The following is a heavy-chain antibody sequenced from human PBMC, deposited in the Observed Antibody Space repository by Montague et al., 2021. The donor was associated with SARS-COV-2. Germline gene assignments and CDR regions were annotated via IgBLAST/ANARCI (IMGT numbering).Heavy chain of an antibody. CDR3: ARDMGTVTTEHYYYYGMDV. CDR2: IKQDGSEK. CDR1: GFIFSSYW. V-gene: IGHV3-7*01. D-gene: IGHD4-17*01. Sequence: SLSLSCAASGFIFSSYWMSWVRQAPGKGLEWVANIKQDGSEKYYVDSVKGRFTISRDNAKNSLYLQMNSLRAEDTAVYYCARDMGTVTTEHYYYYGMDVWGQGTTVTVSS. J-gene: IGHJ6*02.